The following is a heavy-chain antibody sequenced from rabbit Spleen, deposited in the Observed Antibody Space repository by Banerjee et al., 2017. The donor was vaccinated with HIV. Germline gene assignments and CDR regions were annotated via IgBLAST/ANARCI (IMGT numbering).Heavy chain of an antibody. V-gene: IGHV1S40*01. CDR1: GFSFSSSYY. J-gene: IGHJ4*01. Sequence: QSLEESGGDLVKPGASLTLTCTASGFSFSSSYYMCWVRQAPGKGPEWIACIYNGDGSTYYASWAKGRFTISKTSSTTVTLQMTSLTAADTATYFCARAYGGNGFNLWGPGTLVTVS. D-gene: IGHD2-1*01. CDR3: ARAYGGNGFNL. CDR2: IYNGDGST.